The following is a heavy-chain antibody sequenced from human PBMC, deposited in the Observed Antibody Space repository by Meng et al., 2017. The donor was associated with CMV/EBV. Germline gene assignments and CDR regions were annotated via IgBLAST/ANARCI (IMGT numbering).Heavy chain of an antibody. CDR1: GFTFSSYA. D-gene: IGHD1-1*01. CDR3: ARDGTSDAFDI. CDR2: ISYDGSNK. V-gene: IGHV3-30-3*01. Sequence: GESLKISCAASGFTFSSYAMHWVRQAPGKGLEWVAVISYDGSNKYYADSVKGRFTISRDNSKNTLYLQMNSLRAGDTAVYYCARDGTSDAFDIWGQGTMVTVSS. J-gene: IGHJ3*02.